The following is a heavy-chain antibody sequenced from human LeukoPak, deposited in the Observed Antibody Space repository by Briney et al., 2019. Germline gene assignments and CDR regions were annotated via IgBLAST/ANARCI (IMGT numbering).Heavy chain of an antibody. CDR2: ISSSSSYI. J-gene: IGHJ4*02. V-gene: IGHV3-21*01. CDR3: ARDSMQGMVTATPFDY. CDR1: GFTFSSYS. D-gene: IGHD2-21*02. Sequence: PGGSLRLSCAASGFTFSSYSMNWVRQAPGKGLEWVSSISSSSSYIYYADSVKGRSTISRDNAKNSLYLQMNSLRAEDTAVYYCARDSMQGMVTATPFDYWGQGTLVTVSS.